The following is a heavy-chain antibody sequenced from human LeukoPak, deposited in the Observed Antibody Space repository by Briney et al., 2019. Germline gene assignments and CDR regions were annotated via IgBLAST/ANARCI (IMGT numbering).Heavy chain of an antibody. D-gene: IGHD5-24*01. V-gene: IGHV3-30-3*01. CDR2: ISSDGSNK. J-gene: IGHJ4*02. CDR3: ARGRDGYNTPTLFDY. Sequence: GGSLRLSCAASGFTFNSYAMHWVRQAPGKGLEWVAVISSDGSNKYYADSVKGRFTFSRDNSKNTLYLQMNSLRAEDTAVFYCARGRDGYNTPTLFDYWGQGTLVTVSS. CDR1: GFTFNSYA.